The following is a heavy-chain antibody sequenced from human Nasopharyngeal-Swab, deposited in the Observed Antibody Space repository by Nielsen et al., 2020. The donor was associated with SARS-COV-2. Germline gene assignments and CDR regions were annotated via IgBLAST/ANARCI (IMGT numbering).Heavy chain of an antibody. Sequence: GSLRLSCSVSGGSFNGFYWNWIRQPPGKGLEWIGEINHNERTNYNPSLKSRVTMSVDTSTNQVPLKLNSLTATDTAVYYCARAGRVGDAYTGLDVWGQGTTVTVSS. J-gene: IGHJ6*02. CDR1: GGSFNGFY. D-gene: IGHD5-24*01. V-gene: IGHV4-34*01. CDR2: INHNERT. CDR3: ARAGRVGDAYTGLDV.